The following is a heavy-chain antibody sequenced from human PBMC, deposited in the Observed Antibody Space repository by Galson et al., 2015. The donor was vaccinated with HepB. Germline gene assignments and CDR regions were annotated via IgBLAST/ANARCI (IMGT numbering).Heavy chain of an antibody. J-gene: IGHJ4*02. CDR3: ARACGSSGYYPLDY. Sequence: SVKVSCKASGYTFTSYGISWVRQAPGQGLEWMGWISAYNGNTNYAQKLQGRVTITTDTSTSTAYMELRSLRSDDTAVYYCARACGSSGYYPLDYWGQGTLVTVSS. V-gene: IGHV1-18*04. CDR2: ISAYNGNT. CDR1: GYTFTSYG. D-gene: IGHD3-22*01.